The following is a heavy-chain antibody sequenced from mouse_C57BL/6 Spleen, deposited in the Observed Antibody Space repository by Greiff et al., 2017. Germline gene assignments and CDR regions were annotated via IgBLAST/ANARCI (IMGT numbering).Heavy chain of an antibody. CDR3: ARRDYYGSSPLDY. CDR2: IDPSDSET. CDR1: GYTFTSYW. J-gene: IGHJ2*01. D-gene: IGHD1-1*01. V-gene: IGHV1-52*01. Sequence: QVQLQQPGAELERPGSSVKLSCKASGYTFTSYWMHWVKQRPIQGLEWIGNIDPSDSETHYNQKFKDKATLTVDKSSSTAYMQLSSLTSEDSAVYYCARRDYYGSSPLDYWGQGTTLTVSS.